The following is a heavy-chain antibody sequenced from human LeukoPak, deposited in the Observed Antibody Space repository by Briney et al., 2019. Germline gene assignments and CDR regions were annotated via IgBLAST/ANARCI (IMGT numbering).Heavy chain of an antibody. CDR2: IYYSGST. J-gene: IGHJ4*02. CDR1: GGSISSYY. V-gene: IGHV4-59*12. CDR3: ARDCSGGSCANGAFDY. D-gene: IGHD2-15*01. Sequence: SETLSLTCIVSGGSISSYYWSWIRQPPGKGLEWIGYIYYSGSTNYKPPLKSRVTISVDTSKNQFSLKLSSVTAADTAVYYCARDCSGGSCANGAFDYWGQGTLVTVSS.